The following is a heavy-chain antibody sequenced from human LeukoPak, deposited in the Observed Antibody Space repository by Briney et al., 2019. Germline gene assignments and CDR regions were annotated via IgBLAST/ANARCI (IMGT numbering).Heavy chain of an antibody. V-gene: IGHV4-34*01. CDR3: ARSCSSTSCYPFDI. CDR1: GGSFSGYY. Sequence: SETLSVTCAVYGGSFSGYYWSWIRQPPGNGLEWIGEINHSGSTNYNPSLKSRVTISVDTSKNQFSLKLSSVTAADTAVYYCARSCSSTSCYPFDIWGQGTMVTVSS. D-gene: IGHD2-2*01. J-gene: IGHJ3*02. CDR2: INHSGST.